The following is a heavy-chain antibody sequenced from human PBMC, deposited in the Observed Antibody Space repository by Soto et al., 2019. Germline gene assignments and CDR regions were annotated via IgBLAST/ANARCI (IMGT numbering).Heavy chain of an antibody. CDR1: GFTFSSYA. J-gene: IGHJ4*02. V-gene: IGHV3-23*01. CDR2: ISGSGGST. D-gene: IGHD3-16*01. Sequence: GGSLRLSCAASGFTFSSYAMSWVRQAPGKGLEWVSAISGSGGSTYYADSVKGRFTISRDNSKNTLYLQMNSLRAEDTAVYYCAKDLPEIRMITFGGVSDRFDYWGQGTLVTVSS. CDR3: AKDLPEIRMITFGGVSDRFDY.